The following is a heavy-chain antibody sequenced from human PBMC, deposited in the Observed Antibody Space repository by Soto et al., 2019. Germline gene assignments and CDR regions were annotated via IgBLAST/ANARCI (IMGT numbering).Heavy chain of an antibody. CDR3: ARCLIRWSDYPGGWHYFPS. Sequence: PSETLSLTGDVDGGSFSDYIWTWIRETPAKGLQWIGQINHSGSANYNPSLKSRVTISVHTSSSQFSLELSSVTAADTAVYYCARCLIRWSDYPGGWHYFPSWRPGTLVT. CDR2: INHSGSA. J-gene: IGHJ1*01. D-gene: IGHD1-26*01. CDR1: GGSFSDYI. V-gene: IGHV4-34*01.